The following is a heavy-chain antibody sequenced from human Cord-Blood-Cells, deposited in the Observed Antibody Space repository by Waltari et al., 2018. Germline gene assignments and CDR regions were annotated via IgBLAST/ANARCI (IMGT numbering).Heavy chain of an antibody. D-gene: IGHD6-13*01. CDR1: GYTFTGYY. CDR2: INPNSGGT. CDR3: ARTPGSSWFNYFDY. J-gene: IGHJ4*02. Sequence: QVQLVQSGAEVKKPGASVKVSCQASGYTFTGYYMHRVRQAPGQGLEWMGWINPNSGGTNYAQKFQGRVTMTRDTSISTAYMELSRLRSDDTAVYYCARTPGSSWFNYFDYWGQGTLVTVSS. V-gene: IGHV1-2*02.